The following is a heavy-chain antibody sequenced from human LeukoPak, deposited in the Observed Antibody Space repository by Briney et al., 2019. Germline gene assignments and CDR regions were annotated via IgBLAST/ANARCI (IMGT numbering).Heavy chain of an antibody. V-gene: IGHV3-7*03. J-gene: IGHJ4*02. CDR3: AKRGVVIRVILVGFHKEAYYFDS. Sequence: GGSLRLSCAASASTFSRSYMGWVRQAPGKGLEWVALMRLAGSVTYYVESVKGRFTISRDNTKNLLYLHMNNLRAEDTAVYFCAKRGVVIRVILVGFHKEAYYFDSWGQGALVTVSS. CDR2: MRLAGSVT. D-gene: IGHD3-22*01. CDR1: ASTFSRSY.